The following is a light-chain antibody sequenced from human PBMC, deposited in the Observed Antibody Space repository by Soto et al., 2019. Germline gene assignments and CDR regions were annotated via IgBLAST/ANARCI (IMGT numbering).Light chain of an antibody. CDR3: NSYTSSSTVV. CDR2: DVS. Sequence: QSVLTQPASVSGSPGQSITISCTGTSSDVGGYNYVSWYQQHPGKAPKLMIYDVSNRPSGVSSRFSGSKSGNTASLTISGLQAEDEADYYCNSYTSSSTVVFGGGTKLTVL. CDR1: SSDVGGYNY. J-gene: IGLJ2*01. V-gene: IGLV2-14*01.